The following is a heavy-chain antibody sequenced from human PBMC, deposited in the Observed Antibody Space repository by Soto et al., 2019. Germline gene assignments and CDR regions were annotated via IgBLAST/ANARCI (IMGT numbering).Heavy chain of an antibody. D-gene: IGHD6-13*01. J-gene: IGHJ6*02. CDR2: IYYSGST. CDR3: ARDLPRIAAAGYYYYYGMDV. V-gene: IGHV4-59*01. CDR1: GGSISSYY. Sequence: SETLSLTCTVSGGSISSYYWIWIRQPPGKGLEWIGYIYYSGSTNYNPSLKSRVTISVDTSKNQFSLKLSSVTAADTAVYYCARDLPRIAAAGYYYYYGMDVWVQGTTVTVSS.